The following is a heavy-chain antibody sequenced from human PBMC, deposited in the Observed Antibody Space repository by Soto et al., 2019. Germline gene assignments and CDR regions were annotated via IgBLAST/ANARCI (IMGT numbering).Heavy chain of an antibody. CDR2: IYHSGRT. CDR3: AREIAVAGNFDY. V-gene: IGHV4-30-2*01. D-gene: IGHD6-19*01. Sequence: SETLSLTCAVSGGSISSGGYSWSWIRQPPGKGLEWIGYIYHSGRTYYNPSLKSRVTISVDRSKNQFSLKLSSVTAADTAVYYCAREIAVAGNFDYWGQGTLVTVSS. CDR1: GGSISSGGYS. J-gene: IGHJ4*02.